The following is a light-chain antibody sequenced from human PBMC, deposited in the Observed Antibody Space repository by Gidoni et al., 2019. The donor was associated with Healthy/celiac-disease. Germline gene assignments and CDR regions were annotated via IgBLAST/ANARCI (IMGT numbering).Light chain of an antibody. CDR2: STS. Sequence: TVVTQDPSLTLFPGGTVPPTCASSPGAVTSGYYPHWFPQTPGQPPRALIYSTSNKHACTPARFSGSRLGGKAALTLSGVQPEDEAEYDCLLYYGGARVFGGGTKLTVL. J-gene: IGLJ3*02. CDR1: PGAVTSGYY. V-gene: IGLV7-43*01. CDR3: LLYYGGARV.